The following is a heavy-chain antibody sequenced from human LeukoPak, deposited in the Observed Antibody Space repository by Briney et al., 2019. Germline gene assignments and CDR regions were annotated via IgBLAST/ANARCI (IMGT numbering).Heavy chain of an antibody. V-gene: IGHV4-34*01. CDR1: GGSFSGYY. CDR3: ARDRRIQLWTTGLYYFDY. Sequence: SETLSLTCAVYGGSFSGYYWSWIRQPPGKGLEWIGEINHSGSTNYNPPLKSRVTISVDTSKNQFSLKLSSVTAADTAVYYCARDRRIQLWTTGLYYFDYWGQGTLVTVSS. D-gene: IGHD5-18*01. J-gene: IGHJ4*02. CDR2: INHSGST.